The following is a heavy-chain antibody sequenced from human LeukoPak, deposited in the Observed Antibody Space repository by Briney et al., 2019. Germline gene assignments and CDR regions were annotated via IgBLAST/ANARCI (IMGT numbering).Heavy chain of an antibody. Sequence: PSETLSLTCTVSGGSISNYYWSWIRQPPGKGLEWIAYIDYRGSTTYNPSLKSRVTISVDTSRNQFSLKLSSVTAADTAVYYCARDPGTSFDYWGQGTLVTVSS. CDR1: GGSISNYY. CDR2: IDYRGST. V-gene: IGHV4-59*12. CDR3: ARDPGTSFDY. J-gene: IGHJ4*02.